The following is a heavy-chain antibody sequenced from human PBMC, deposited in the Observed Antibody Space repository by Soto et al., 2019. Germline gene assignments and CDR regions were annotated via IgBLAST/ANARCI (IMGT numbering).Heavy chain of an antibody. CDR2: IYYSGST. CDR3: GTMPIVVQPAPMDV. CDR1: VGSISRGDYY. V-gene: IGHV4-30-4*01. J-gene: IGHJ6*02. Sequence: PSATLSLTCTVSVGSISRGDYYWRWIRQPPGKVLEWIGYIYYSGSTSYNASLKSRTSISADPSNNQFSLKLHSLTAADTAVYFCGTMPIVVQPAPMDVGGHGTSATVS. D-gene: IGHD2-21*01.